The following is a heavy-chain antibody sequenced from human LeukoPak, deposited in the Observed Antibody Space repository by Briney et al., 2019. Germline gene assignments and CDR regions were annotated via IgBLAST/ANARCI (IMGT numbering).Heavy chain of an antibody. V-gene: IGHV4-59*08. CDR2: IYYSGST. D-gene: IGHD6-19*01. CDR3: ASAGIAVAGGFDP. CDR1: GGSISSYY. Sequence: SETLSLTCTVSGGSISSYYWSWLRQPPGKGLEWIGYIYYSGSTNHNPSLKSRVTISVDTSKNQFSLKLSPVTAADTAVYYCASAGIAVAGGFDPWGQGTLVTVSS. J-gene: IGHJ5*02.